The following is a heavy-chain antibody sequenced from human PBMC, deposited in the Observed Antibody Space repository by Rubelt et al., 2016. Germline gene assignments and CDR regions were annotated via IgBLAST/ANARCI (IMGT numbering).Heavy chain of an antibody. CDR2: IYYSAST. V-gene: IGHV4-31*03. Sequence: QVQLQESGPGLVKPSQTLSLTCTVSGGSISSGGYYWSWIRQHPGKGLEWIGYIYYSASTYYNPYLKGRVTISVDTSKNQFSLKLSSVTAADTAVYYCARDSGSRIFDYWGQGTLVTVSS. CDR1: GGSISSGGYY. J-gene: IGHJ4*02. CDR3: ARDSGSRIFDY. D-gene: IGHD2/OR15-2a*01.